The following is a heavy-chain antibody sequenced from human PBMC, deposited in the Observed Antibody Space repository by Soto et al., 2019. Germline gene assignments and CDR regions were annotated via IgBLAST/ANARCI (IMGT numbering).Heavy chain of an antibody. Sequence: SETLSLTCAVYGGSFSGYYWSWIRQPPGKGLEWVGEINHSGSTNYNPSLKSRVTISVDTSKNQFSLKLSSVTAADTAVYYCARGGITIFGVVIMDNWFDPWGQGTLVTVSS. D-gene: IGHD3-3*01. J-gene: IGHJ5*02. CDR1: GGSFSGYY. V-gene: IGHV4-34*01. CDR3: ARGGITIFGVVIMDNWFDP. CDR2: INHSGST.